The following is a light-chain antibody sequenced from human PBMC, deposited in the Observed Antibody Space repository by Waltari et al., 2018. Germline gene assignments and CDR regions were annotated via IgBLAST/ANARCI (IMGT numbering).Light chain of an antibody. CDR3: ATWDDKLNGVL. CDR1: SSNIGVND. Sequence: QSALTQRPSLSGTPGQGVTISCSGASSNIGVNDVNWSQQFPGTAPKPLICSNYCRPSGVPERFSGSKSGISASLAISGLQSEDEADYYCATWDDKLNGVLFGGGTKLTVL. CDR2: SNY. V-gene: IGLV1-44*01. J-gene: IGLJ3*02.